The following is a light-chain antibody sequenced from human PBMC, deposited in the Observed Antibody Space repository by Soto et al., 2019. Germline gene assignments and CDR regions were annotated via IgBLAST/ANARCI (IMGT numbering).Light chain of an antibody. CDR1: QSVASY. CDR2: DAS. J-gene: IGKJ3*01. Sequence: EIVLTQSPDTLSLSPGERATLSCGSSQSVASYLAWYQQKPGQAPRLLIYDASERATGIPARFSGSGSGTVFTLTISSLEPEDFAVYYCQQRSNWAFGFGPGTRVDIK. V-gene: IGKV3-11*01. CDR3: QQRSNWAFG.